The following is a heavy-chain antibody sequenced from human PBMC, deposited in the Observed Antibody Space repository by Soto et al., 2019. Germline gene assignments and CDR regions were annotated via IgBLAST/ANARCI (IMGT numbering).Heavy chain of an antibody. J-gene: IGHJ5*02. D-gene: IGHD2-2*01. V-gene: IGHV4-34*01. CDR1: GGSFSGYY. CDR3: ARGNPTGGVVVPAAMSHWFDP. CDR2: INHSGST. Sequence: QVQLQQWGAGLLKPSETLSLTCAVYGGSFSGYYWSWIRQPPGKGLEWIGEINHSGSTNYNPSIKSRVTISVDTSKNQFSLKLSSVTAADTAVYYCARGNPTGGVVVPAAMSHWFDPWGQGTLVTVSS.